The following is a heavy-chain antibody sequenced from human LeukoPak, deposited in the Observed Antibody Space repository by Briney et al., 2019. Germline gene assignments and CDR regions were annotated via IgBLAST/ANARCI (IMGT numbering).Heavy chain of an antibody. CDR1: GGSISSYY. J-gene: IGHJ2*01. CDR2: MYPSGST. D-gene: IGHD2-2*01. V-gene: IGHV4-4*07. Sequence: PSETLSLACTVSGGSISSYYWSWIRQPAGKGLEWIGRMYPSGSTNYNPSLKSRVTMSVDTSKNQFSLKLSSVTAADTAVYYCAREDIVVATAIRYFDLWGRGTLVTVSS. CDR3: AREDIVVATAIRYFDL.